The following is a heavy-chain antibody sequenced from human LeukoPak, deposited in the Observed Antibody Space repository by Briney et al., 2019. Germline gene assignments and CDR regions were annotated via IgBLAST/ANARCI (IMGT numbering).Heavy chain of an antibody. CDR3: ARGRWGSGYYFDY. J-gene: IGHJ4*02. Sequence: PGGSLRLSCAASGFTFSSYSMTWVRQAPGKGLEWVSSITSSSSYLHYADSVKGRFTISRDNAKNSLYLQMSSLRAEDTAAYYCARGRWGSGYYFDYWGQGTLVTVSS. D-gene: IGHD6-25*01. CDR2: ITSSSSYL. CDR1: GFTFSSYS. V-gene: IGHV3-21*01.